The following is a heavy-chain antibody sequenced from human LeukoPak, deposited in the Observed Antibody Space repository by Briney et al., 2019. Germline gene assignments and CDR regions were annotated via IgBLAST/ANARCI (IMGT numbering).Heavy chain of an antibody. V-gene: IGHV4-34*01. Sequence: SETLSLTCAVYGGSFSGYYWSWIRQPPGKGLEWIGEINHSGSTNYNPSLKSRVTISVDTSKNQFSLRLSSVTAAGTAVYYCARGGNSGSYYWGQGTLVTVSS. CDR2: INHSGST. CDR3: ARGGNSGSYY. CDR1: GGSFSGYY. J-gene: IGHJ4*02. D-gene: IGHD1-26*01.